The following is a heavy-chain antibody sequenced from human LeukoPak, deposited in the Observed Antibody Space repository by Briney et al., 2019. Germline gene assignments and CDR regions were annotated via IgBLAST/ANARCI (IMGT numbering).Heavy chain of an antibody. CDR1: GYTFTNSA. CDR2: INTNTGNP. J-gene: IGHJ3*02. V-gene: IGHV7-4-1*02. Sequence: ASVRVSCKASGYTFTNSAMNWVRQAPGQGLEWMGWINTNTGNPTYAQGFTGRFVFSLDTSVSTAYLQISSLKAEDTAVYYCATEYADSSSWYTNAFDIWGQGTMVTVS. CDR3: ATEYADSSSWYTNAFDI. D-gene: IGHD6-13*01.